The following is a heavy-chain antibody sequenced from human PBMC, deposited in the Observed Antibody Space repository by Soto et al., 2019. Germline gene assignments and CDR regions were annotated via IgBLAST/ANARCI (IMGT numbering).Heavy chain of an antibody. Sequence: PGGSLRLSCEASGFTFGSYAMHWVRQAPGKGLEWVAVISYDGSNKYYADSVKGRFTISRDNSKNTLYLQMNSLRAEDTAVYYCARDLFGRISITVTGVGMDVWGQGTTVTVSS. J-gene: IGHJ6*02. CDR3: ARDLFGRISITVTGVGMDV. D-gene: IGHD4-4*01. V-gene: IGHV3-30-3*01. CDR2: ISYDGSNK. CDR1: GFTFGSYA.